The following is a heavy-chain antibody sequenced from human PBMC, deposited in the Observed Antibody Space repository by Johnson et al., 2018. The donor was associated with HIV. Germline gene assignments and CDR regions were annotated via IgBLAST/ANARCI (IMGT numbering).Heavy chain of an antibody. CDR1: GFSVSNNY. Sequence: VQLVESGGGLVQSGGSLRLSCGASGFSVSNNYMNWVRQAPGKGLEWVSIIYSGGNTYYADSVRGRFTISRDNSKNILYLQMSSLSAEDTAMYYCARDGESQQLPLGDALDVWGQGTLVTVSS. D-gene: IGHD6-13*01. V-gene: IGHV3-66*01. CDR2: IYSGGNT. J-gene: IGHJ3*01. CDR3: ARDGESQQLPLGDALDV.